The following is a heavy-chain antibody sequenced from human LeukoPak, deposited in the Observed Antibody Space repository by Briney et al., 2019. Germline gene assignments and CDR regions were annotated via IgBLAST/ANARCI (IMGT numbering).Heavy chain of an antibody. D-gene: IGHD4-17*01. CDR1: GCTFSSYS. J-gene: IGHJ6*02. CDR2: ISSDSNYI. CDR3: AADYGDHGGYYYGMDV. Sequence: GGSLRLSCAASGCTFSSYSMNWVRQAPGKGLEWVSSISSDSNYIYYADSVKGRFNISRDNAKNSLYLQMNSLRAEDTAVYYCAADYGDHGGYYYGMDVWGQGTMVTVSS. V-gene: IGHV3-21*01.